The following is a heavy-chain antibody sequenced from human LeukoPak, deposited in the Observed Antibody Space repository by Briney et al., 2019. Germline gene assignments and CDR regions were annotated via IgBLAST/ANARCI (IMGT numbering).Heavy chain of an antibody. CDR2: IYYSGST. CDR3: ARFPMVVAAKRSSWFDP. J-gene: IGHJ5*02. V-gene: IGHV4-59*01. CDR1: GDSISSYY. Sequence: SETLSLTCTVSGDSISSYYWGWIRQPPGKGLEWIGYIYYSGSTNYNPSLKSRVTISVDTSKNQFSLKLSSVTAADTAVYYCARFPMVVAAKRSSWFDPWGQGTLVTVSS. D-gene: IGHD2-15*01.